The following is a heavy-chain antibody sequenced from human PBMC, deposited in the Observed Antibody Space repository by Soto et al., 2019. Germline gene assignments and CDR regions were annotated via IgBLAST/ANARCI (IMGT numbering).Heavy chain of an antibody. J-gene: IGHJ6*02. CDR3: ARDSGLDRPGYYYGMDV. Sequence: SETLSLTCAVSGGSISSGGFYWTWIRQHPGKGLEWIGYIYYSGTTYYNPSLRSRIAISLDTSQNQFSLKLSSVTAADTAMYFCARDSGLDRPGYYYGMDVWGQGTTVTVSS. CDR1: GGSISSGGFY. D-gene: IGHD3-10*01. CDR2: IYYSGTT. V-gene: IGHV4-31*11.